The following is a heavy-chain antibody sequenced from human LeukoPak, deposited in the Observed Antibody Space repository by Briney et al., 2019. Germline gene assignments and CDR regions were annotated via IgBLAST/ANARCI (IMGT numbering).Heavy chain of an antibody. V-gene: IGHV4-34*01. D-gene: IGHD7-27*01. J-gene: IGHJ4*02. CDR3: ARALGTSFDY. Sequence: SETLSLTCTVYGGSFSGYYWSWIRQPPEKGLEWIGEINHSGSTNYNPSLKSRVTISVDTSKNQFSLKLSSVTAADTAVYYCARALGTSFDYWGQGTLVTVSS. CDR1: GGSFSGYY. CDR2: INHSGST.